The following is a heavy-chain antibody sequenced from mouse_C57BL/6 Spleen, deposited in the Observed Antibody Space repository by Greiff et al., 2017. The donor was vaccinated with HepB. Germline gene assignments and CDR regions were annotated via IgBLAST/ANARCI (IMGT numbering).Heavy chain of an antibody. CDR3: ATASSGY. V-gene: IGHV5-4*03. CDR2: ISDGGSYT. CDR1: GFTFSSYA. D-gene: IGHD3-2*02. Sequence: EVKLMESGGGLVKPGGSLKLSCAASGFTFSSYAMSWVRQTPEKRLEWVATISDGGSYTYYPDNVKGRFTISRDNAKNNLYLQLSHLKSEDTAMYYCATASSGYWGQGTTLTVSS. J-gene: IGHJ2*01.